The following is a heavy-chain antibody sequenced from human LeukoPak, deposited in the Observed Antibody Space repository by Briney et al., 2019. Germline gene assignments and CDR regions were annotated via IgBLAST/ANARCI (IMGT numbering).Heavy chain of an antibody. J-gene: IGHJ4*02. D-gene: IGHD7-27*01. CDR1: EFSVGSND. V-gene: IGHV3-66*01. CDR3: ARGRRTGDRGYYFAY. CDR2: IYSGGSA. Sequence: GGSLRLSCAASEFSVGSNDMTWVRQAPGKGLEWVSLIYSGGSAYYADSVTGRFTISRDNSTNTLYLQMNSLRAEDTAMYHCARGRRTGDRGYYFAYWGQGTLVTVSS.